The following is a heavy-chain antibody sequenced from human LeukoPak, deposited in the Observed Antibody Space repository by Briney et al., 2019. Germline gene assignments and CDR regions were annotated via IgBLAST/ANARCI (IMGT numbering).Heavy chain of an antibody. V-gene: IGHV3-7*03. CDR1: LDSTTSNFW. J-gene: IGHJ4*02. Sequence: PSETLSLTCTVSLDSTTSNFWSWVRHPPGKGLEWVAKINEDGSEKYYVDSVNGRFTFSRDNAKNSLYLQVNSLRAEDAAVYYCARAGGVGTVDYWGQGTLVTVSS. CDR2: INEDGSEK. D-gene: IGHD2-8*02. CDR3: ARAGGVGTVDY.